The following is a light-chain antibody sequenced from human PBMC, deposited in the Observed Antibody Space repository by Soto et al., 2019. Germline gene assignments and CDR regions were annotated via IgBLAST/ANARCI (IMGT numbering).Light chain of an antibody. CDR2: AAS. J-gene: IGKJ1*01. V-gene: IGKV1-12*01. Sequence: DLQMTQSPSSVRASVGDTVTITCRASQSISSWLAWYQQKTGKXXKXXIYAASTLQSGVPSRFSGSGFGTDCTLTLTSLQPEDVETYDGQQANSFPQTFGQGTKVDIK. CDR1: QSISSW. CDR3: QQANSFPQT.